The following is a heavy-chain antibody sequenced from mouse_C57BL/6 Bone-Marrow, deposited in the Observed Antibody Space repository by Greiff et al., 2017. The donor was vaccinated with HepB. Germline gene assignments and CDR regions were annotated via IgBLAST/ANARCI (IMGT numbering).Heavy chain of an antibody. J-gene: IGHJ3*01. D-gene: IGHD2-3*01. Sequence: EVMLVESGPELVKPGASVKMSCKASGYTFTDYNMHWVKQSHGKSLEWIGYINPNNGGTSYNQKFKGKATLTVNKSSSTAYMELRSLTSEDSAVYYCASDGYYAYALFAYWGQGTLVTVSA. CDR1: GYTFTDYN. CDR2: INPNNGGT. CDR3: ASDGYYAYALFAY. V-gene: IGHV1-22*01.